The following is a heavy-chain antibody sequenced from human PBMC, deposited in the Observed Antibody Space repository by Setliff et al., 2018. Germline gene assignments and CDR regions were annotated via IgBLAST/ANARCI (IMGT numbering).Heavy chain of an antibody. Sequence: GGSLRLSCATSGFTFSTSAMHWLRQSPDDRLEWLSNIRNDGATTSYADSVKGRFTISRDNVKNSLSLQMNSLRAEDTAVYYCARDNNYYDRSGYYSGHDVWGQGILVTVSS. V-gene: IGHV3-48*01. D-gene: IGHD3-22*01. CDR3: ARDNNYYDRSGYYSGHDV. J-gene: IGHJ4*03. CDR2: IRNDGATT. CDR1: GFTFSTSA.